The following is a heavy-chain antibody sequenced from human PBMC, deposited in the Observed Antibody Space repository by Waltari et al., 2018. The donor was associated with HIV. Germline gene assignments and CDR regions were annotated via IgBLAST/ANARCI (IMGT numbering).Heavy chain of an antibody. CDR1: GFTFSSYA. J-gene: IGHJ3*02. V-gene: IGHV3-23*01. CDR3: AHGGPYALGAFDI. CDR2: ISGSGGST. D-gene: IGHD2-15*01. Sequence: EVQLLESGGGLVQPGGSLRLSCAASGFTFSSYAMSWVRQAPGKGVWWFSDISGSGGSTYYADSVKGRFTISRDNSKNTLYRQMNSLRAEDTAVYYCAHGGPYALGAFDIWGQGTMVTVSS.